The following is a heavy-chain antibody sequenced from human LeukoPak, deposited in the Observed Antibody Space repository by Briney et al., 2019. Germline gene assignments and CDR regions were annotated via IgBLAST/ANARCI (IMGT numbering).Heavy chain of an antibody. V-gene: IGHV3-21*01. J-gene: IGHJ3*02. Sequence: GGSLRLSCAASGFTFTTYSMNWVRQAPGKGLEWVSSITTGSSYLYYADSVKGRFTISRDNAKNSLYLQMNSLRAEDTAVYYCARNRVVGGDDFDIWGQRTMVTVSS. CDR2: ITTGSSYL. CDR3: ARNRVVGGDDFDI. D-gene: IGHD1-26*01. CDR1: GFTFTTYS.